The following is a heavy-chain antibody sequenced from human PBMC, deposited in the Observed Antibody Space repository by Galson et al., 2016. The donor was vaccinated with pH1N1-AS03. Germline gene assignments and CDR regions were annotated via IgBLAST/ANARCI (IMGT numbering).Heavy chain of an antibody. D-gene: IGHD1-1*01. J-gene: IGHJ3*02. V-gene: IGHV6-1*01. Sequence: CAISGDSVSSNIDAWNWIRQSPSGGLEWLGRTYWRSKWYIDYAVSVKSRITINPDTSKNQFSLQLNSVTPEDTAVYYCARGRYSAFGIWGQGTMVTVSS. CDR1: GDSVSSNIDA. CDR2: TYWRSKWYI. CDR3: ARGRYSAFGI.